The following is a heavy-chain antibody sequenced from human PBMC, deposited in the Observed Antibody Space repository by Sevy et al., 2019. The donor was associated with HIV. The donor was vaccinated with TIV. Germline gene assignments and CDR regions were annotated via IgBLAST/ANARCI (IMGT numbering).Heavy chain of an antibody. V-gene: IGHV3-21*01. CDR3: ARDHCSGGSCLSYYYYYGMDV. CDR2: ISSSSSYI. CDR1: GFTFSSYS. D-gene: IGHD2-15*01. J-gene: IGHJ6*02. Sequence: GGSLRLPCAASGFTFSSYSMNWVRQAPGKGLEWVSSISSSSSYIYYADSVKGPFTISRDNAKNSLYLQMNSLRAEDTAVYYCARDHCSGGSCLSYYYYYGMDVWGQGTTVTVSS.